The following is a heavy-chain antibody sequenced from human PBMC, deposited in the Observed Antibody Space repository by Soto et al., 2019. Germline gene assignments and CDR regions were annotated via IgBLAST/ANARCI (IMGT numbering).Heavy chain of an antibody. V-gene: IGHV4-61*01. Sequence: SETLSLTCAVSGGSVSSGSYYWSWIRQPPGKGLEWIGYIYYSGSTNYNPSLKSRVTISVDTSKNQFSLKLSSVTAADTAVYYCARETTGLACGGYCSSGYFHHWGQGTLVTVSS. CDR1: GGSVSSGSYY. J-gene: IGHJ1*01. CDR2: IYYSGST. CDR3: ARETTGLACGGYCSSGYFHH. D-gene: IGHD2-21*02.